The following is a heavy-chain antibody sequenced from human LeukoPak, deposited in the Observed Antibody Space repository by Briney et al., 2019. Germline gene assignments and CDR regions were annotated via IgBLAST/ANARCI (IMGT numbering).Heavy chain of an antibody. CDR3: AREGNYGDYGDY. V-gene: IGHV1-2*02. Sequence: ASVKVSCKASGGTFSSYAISWVRQAPGRGLEWMGWINPNSGGTNYAQKFQGRVTMTRDTSISTAYMELSRLRSDDTAVYYCAREGNYGDYGDYWGQGTLVTVSS. CDR1: GGTFSSYA. D-gene: IGHD4-17*01. CDR2: INPNSGGT. J-gene: IGHJ4*02.